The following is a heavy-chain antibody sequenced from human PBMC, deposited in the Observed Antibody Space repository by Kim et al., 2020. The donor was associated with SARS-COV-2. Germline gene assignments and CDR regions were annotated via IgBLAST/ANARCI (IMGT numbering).Heavy chain of an antibody. D-gene: IGHD3-22*01. Sequence: GGSLRLSCVASGFNFDDYGMSWVRQAPGKGLEWVSGINWNGQTTGHADSVKGRFAISRDNAKKSLYLQMNSLRVEDTALYYCARVYFYDSSDSDYWGQGTLVTVSS. CDR1: GFNFDDYG. CDR3: ARVYFYDSSDSDY. V-gene: IGHV3-20*04. CDR2: INWNGQTT. J-gene: IGHJ4*02.